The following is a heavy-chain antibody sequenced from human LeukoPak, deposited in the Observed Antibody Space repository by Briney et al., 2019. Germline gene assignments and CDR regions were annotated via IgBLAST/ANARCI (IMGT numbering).Heavy chain of an antibody. CDR3: QMVAATPGDAFDI. Sequence: IPSETLSLTCAVYGGSFSGYYWSWIRQPPGKGLEWIGEINHSGSTNYNPSLKSRVTISVDTSKNQFSLKLSSVTAADTAVYYCQMVAATPGDAFDIWGQGTKVTVSS. CDR2: INHSGST. CDR1: GGSFSGYY. D-gene: IGHD2-15*01. J-gene: IGHJ3*02. V-gene: IGHV4-34*01.